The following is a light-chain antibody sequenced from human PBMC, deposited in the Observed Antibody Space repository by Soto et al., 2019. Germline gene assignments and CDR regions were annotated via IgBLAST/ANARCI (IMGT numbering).Light chain of an antibody. CDR3: QRSYSTWT. V-gene: IGKV1-39*01. CDR2: AAS. J-gene: IGKJ1*01. Sequence: DLPMTQSPSSLSASVGDRVTITCRASQSISSYLNWYQQKPGKAPKLLIYAASSLQSGLPSRFSGRGYRTEFSLTISSLQPEDFATYYCQRSYSTWTFGQGTKVEIK. CDR1: QSISSY.